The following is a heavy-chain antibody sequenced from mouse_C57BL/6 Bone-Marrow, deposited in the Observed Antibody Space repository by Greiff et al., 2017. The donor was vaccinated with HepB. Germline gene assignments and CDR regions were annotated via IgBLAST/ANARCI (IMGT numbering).Heavy chain of an antibody. V-gene: IGHV1-81*01. D-gene: IGHD1-1*01. Sequence: QVQLQQSGAELARPGASVKLSCKASGYTFTSYGISWVKQRTGQGLEWIGEIYPRSGNTYYNEKFKGKATLTADKSTSTAYMELRSLTSEDSAVYFCARWGSIYAMDYWGQGTSVTVSS. J-gene: IGHJ4*01. CDR3: ARWGSIYAMDY. CDR1: GYTFTSYG. CDR2: IYPRSGNT.